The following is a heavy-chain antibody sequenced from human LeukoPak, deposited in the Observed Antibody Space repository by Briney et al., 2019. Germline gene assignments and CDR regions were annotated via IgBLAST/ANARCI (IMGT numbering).Heavy chain of an antibody. Sequence: GGSLRLSCAASGFTVSSNYMSWVRQAPGKGLEWVSVIYTGGTTYYADSVKGRFAISRDNSKNTLYLQMNSLRAEDTAVYYCAKETSWETTDYFDYWGQGTLVTVSS. CDR2: IYTGGTT. D-gene: IGHD1-26*01. CDR1: GFTVSSNY. V-gene: IGHV3-66*01. J-gene: IGHJ4*02. CDR3: AKETSWETTDYFDY.